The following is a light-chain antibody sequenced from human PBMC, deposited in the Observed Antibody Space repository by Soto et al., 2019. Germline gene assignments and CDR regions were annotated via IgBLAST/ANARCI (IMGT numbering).Light chain of an antibody. V-gene: IGKV1-9*01. CDR3: QQPDSYPCT. J-gene: IGKJ2*02. Sequence: DIQLTQSPSFLSASVGDRVTITCRASQGFSNSLAWYQQKPGKAPKLLIYAASTLQIGVPSRFSGSGSGTEFTLTISSLHPEDFATYYCQQPDSYPCTFGQGTKLEIK. CDR1: QGFSNS. CDR2: AAS.